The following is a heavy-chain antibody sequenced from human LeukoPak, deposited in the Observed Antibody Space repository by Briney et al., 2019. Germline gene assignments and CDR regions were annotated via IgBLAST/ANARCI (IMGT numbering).Heavy chain of an antibody. V-gene: IGHV1-69*05. CDR3: ARGPCSGGSCLLFYYMDV. CDR2: IIPIFGTA. D-gene: IGHD2-15*01. J-gene: IGHJ6*03. Sequence: SVNVSCKASRGIFSSYAISWVRQAPGQGLEWMGRIIPIFGTANYAQKFQGRVTITTDESTSTAYMELSSLRSEDTAVYYCARGPCSGGSCLLFYYMDVWGKGTTVTVSS. CDR1: RGIFSSYA.